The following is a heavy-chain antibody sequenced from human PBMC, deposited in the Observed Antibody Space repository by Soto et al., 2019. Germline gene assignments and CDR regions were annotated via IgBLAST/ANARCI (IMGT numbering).Heavy chain of an antibody. CDR2: ISSSSSYI. CDR3: ERDPRAVARPFDY. Sequence: GGSLRLSCAASGFTFSSYSMNWVRQAPGKGLEWVSSISSSSSYIYYADSMKGRFTISRDNARNSLYLQMNTLRAEDTAVYYCERDPRAVARPFDYWGQGALVTVSS. J-gene: IGHJ4*02. V-gene: IGHV3-21*01. CDR1: GFTFSSYS. D-gene: IGHD2-15*01.